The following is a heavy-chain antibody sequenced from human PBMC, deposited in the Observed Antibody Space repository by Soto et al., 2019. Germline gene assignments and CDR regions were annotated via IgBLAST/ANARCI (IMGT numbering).Heavy chain of an antibody. CDR1: GFTFSTFA. CDR2: ISGSGTST. V-gene: IGHV3-23*01. J-gene: IGHJ4*02. D-gene: IGHD6-19*01. Sequence: EVQLLESGGGLVQPGGSLRLSCAASGFTFSTFAMSWVRQAPGKGPEWVSGISGSGTSTYYADSVKGRFTIYRDNSKNTLYLQMNSLRAEDTAVYYCAKTEQWLIAYFDYWGQGTLVTVSS. CDR3: AKTEQWLIAYFDY.